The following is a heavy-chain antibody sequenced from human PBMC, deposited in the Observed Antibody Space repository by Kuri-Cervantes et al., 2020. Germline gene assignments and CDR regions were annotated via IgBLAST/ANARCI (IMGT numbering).Heavy chain of an antibody. J-gene: IGHJ4*02. V-gene: IGHV3-48*01. CDR1: GFTFSSYS. CDR2: ISSSGDTK. CDR3: AKEARVRYYFDY. Sequence: GESLKISCAASGFTFSSYSMSWVRQAPGKGLEWVSYISSSGDTKFYVDSMKGRFTISRDNSKNTLYLQMSSLRAEDTALYYCAKEARVRYYFDYWGQGTLVTVSS.